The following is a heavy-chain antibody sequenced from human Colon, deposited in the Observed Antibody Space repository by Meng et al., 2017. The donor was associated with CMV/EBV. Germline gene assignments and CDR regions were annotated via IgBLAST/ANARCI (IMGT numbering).Heavy chain of an antibody. CDR2: ISGSGGST. V-gene: IGHV3-23*01. CDR3: AIRSNWFDP. CDR1: GFTFSSYA. Sequence: GESLKISCAASGFTSGFTFSSYAMNWVRQAPGKGLEWVSGISGSGGSTNYADSVKGRFTISRDNAKNSLSLQMNSLRAEDTAVYYCAIRSNWFDPWGQGTLVTVSS. J-gene: IGHJ5*02.